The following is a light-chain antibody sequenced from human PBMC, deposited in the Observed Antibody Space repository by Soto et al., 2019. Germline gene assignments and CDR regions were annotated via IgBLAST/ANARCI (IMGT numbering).Light chain of an antibody. CDR1: HNISNW. CDR3: QQANSFPRT. Sequence: DIQMTQSPSTLSASVGDRITITCRASHNISNWLAWYQQKPGKAPKLLIYDVSSLESGVPSRFSGSGSETEFTLTISSLQTDDSATYYCQQANSFPRTFGQGTRLEIK. V-gene: IGKV1-5*01. CDR2: DVS. J-gene: IGKJ5*01.